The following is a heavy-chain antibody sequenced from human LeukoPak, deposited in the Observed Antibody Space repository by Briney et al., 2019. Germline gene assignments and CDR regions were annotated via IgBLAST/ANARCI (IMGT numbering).Heavy chain of an antibody. CDR2: VSGSGRIT. D-gene: IGHD2-8*02. CDR1: GIPFKKFG. V-gene: IGHV3-23*01. J-gene: IGHJ4*02. Sequence: GALRISWEGSGIPFKKFGMRWVRQASGEGLEWVSEVSGSGRITDYADSVKGRFAISRDNSKNALYLQMNNLGVEDTAIYYCAKRRPTGNYFDYWGQGTLVTVSA. CDR3: AKRRPTGNYFDY.